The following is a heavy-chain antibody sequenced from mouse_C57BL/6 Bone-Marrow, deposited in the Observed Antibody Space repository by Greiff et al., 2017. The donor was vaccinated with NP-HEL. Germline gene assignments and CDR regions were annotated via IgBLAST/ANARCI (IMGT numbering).Heavy chain of an antibody. CDR3: TGFYGNWGYYAMDY. CDR2: IDPETGGT. J-gene: IGHJ4*01. Sequence: VQLQQSGAELVRPGASVTLSCKASGYTFTDYEMHWVKQTPVHGLEWIGAIDPETGGTAYNQKFKGKAILTADKSSSTAYMELRSLTSEDSAVYYCTGFYGNWGYYAMDYWGQGTSVTVSS. CDR1: GYTFTDYE. D-gene: IGHD2-1*01. V-gene: IGHV1-15*01.